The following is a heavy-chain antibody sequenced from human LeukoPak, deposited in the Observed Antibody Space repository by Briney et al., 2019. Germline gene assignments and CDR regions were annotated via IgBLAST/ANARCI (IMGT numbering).Heavy chain of an antibody. CDR3: ASTYDSSRPLYYFDY. D-gene: IGHD3-22*01. Sequence: GGSLRLSCAASGFTFSSYAMSWVRQAPGKGLEWVSAISGSGGSTYYADSVKGRFTISRDNSKNTLYLQMNSLRVEDTAVYYCASTYDSSRPLYYFDYWGQGTLVTVSS. CDR1: GFTFSSYA. V-gene: IGHV3-23*01. J-gene: IGHJ4*02. CDR2: ISGSGGST.